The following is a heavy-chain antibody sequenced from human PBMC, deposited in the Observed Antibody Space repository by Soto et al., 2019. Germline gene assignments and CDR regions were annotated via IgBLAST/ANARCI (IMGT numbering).Heavy chain of an antibody. CDR1: GASITSGAYS. D-gene: IGHD2-2*01. V-gene: IGHV4-30-2*01. Sequence: PSETLSLTCAVSGASITSGAYSWNWIRQPPGKGLEWIGYIYHSGNTYYNPSLKSRVTISVDRSKNQFSLKLSSVTAADTAVYYCARVPDRWGQGTLVTVSS. CDR3: ARVPDR. J-gene: IGHJ5*02. CDR2: IYHSGNT.